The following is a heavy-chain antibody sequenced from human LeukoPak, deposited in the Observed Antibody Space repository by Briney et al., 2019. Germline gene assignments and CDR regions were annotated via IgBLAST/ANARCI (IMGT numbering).Heavy chain of an antibody. CDR3: ARGVAAAGTTLDY. J-gene: IGHJ4*02. Sequence: GGSLRLSCAASGFTVSSSYMTWVRQAPGKGLEWVSVIYSGGTTYYADSVKGRFTISRDNCKNTLYLQMNSLRDEDTAVYYCARGVAAAGTTLDYWGQGTLVTVSS. CDR1: GFTVSSSY. CDR2: IYSGGTT. D-gene: IGHD6-13*01. V-gene: IGHV3-66*01.